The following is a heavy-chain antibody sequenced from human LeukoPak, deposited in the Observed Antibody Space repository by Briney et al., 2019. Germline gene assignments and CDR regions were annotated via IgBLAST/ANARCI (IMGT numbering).Heavy chain of an antibody. J-gene: IGHJ4*02. Sequence: GASVKVSCKDSGGTFSSYAIRWVRQAPGQGLEWMGGICPIFGTANYAQKFQGRVTITTDESTSTAYMELSSLRAEDTAVYYCWGKNSGYAGIDYWGQGTLVTV. CDR2: ICPIFGTA. D-gene: IGHD5-12*01. V-gene: IGHV1-69*05. CDR1: GGTFSSYA. CDR3: WGKNSGYAGIDY.